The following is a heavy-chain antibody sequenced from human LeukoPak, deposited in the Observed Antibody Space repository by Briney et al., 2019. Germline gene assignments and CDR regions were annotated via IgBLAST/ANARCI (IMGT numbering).Heavy chain of an antibody. V-gene: IGHV4-34*01. CDR2: INHSGST. CDR3: AKDGANYVPGDHDAFDI. CDR1: GGSFSGYY. Sequence: PSETLSLTCAVYGGSFSGYYWSWIRQPPGKGLEWIGEINHSGSTNYNPSLKSRVTISVDTSKNQFSLKLSSVTAADTAVYYCAKDGANYVPGDHDAFDIWGQGTMVTVSS. J-gene: IGHJ3*02. D-gene: IGHD1-7*01.